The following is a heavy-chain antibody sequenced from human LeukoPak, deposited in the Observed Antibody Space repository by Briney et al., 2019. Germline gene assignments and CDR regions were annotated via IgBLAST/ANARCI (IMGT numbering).Heavy chain of an antibody. D-gene: IGHD6-13*01. CDR2: IRYDGSNK. CDR3: ARGSAAAGKQRRNYYYYYMDV. CDR1: GFTFSSYG. J-gene: IGHJ6*03. V-gene: IGHV3-30*02. Sequence: GGSLRLSCAASGFTFSSYGMHWVRQAPGKGLEGVAFIRYDGSNKYYADSVRGRFTISRDNSKNTLYLQMNSLRAEDTAVYYCARGSAAAGKQRRNYYYYYMDVWGKGTTVTVSS.